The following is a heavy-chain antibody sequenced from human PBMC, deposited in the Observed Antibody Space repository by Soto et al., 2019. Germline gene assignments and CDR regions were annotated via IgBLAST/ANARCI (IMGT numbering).Heavy chain of an antibody. CDR2: MNPNSGET. J-gene: IGHJ5*02. D-gene: IGHD2-2*01. V-gene: IGHV1-8*02. Sequence: EQLVQSAAEVKKPGASVKVSCMTSGYTFNDYEINWVRQATGQGLEWIGWMNPNSGETGYAQRFEGRVTMTTSTSLSTAYLELSSLTSDDRAVYYCARIAMPARPRWYNWFDPWGQGTLVTVSS. CDR1: GYTFNDYE. CDR3: ARIAMPARPRWYNWFDP.